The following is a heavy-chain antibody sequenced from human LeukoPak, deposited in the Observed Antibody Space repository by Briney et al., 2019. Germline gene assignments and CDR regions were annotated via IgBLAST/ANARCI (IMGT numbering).Heavy chain of an antibody. CDR1: GGSISSGGYY. V-gene: IGHV4-31*03. CDR3: ARAEEQQLEGFDP. Sequence: SQTLSLTCTVSGGSISSGGYYWSWIRQHPGKGLEWIGYIYYSGSTYYNPSLKSRVTISVDTSKNQFSLKLSSVTAADTAVCYCARAEEQQLEGFDPWGQGTLVTVSS. D-gene: IGHD6-13*01. CDR2: IYYSGST. J-gene: IGHJ5*02.